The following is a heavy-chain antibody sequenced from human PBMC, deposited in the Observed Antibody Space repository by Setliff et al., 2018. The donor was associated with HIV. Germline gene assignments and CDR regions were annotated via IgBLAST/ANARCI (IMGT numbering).Heavy chain of an antibody. CDR2: ISWDGDMT. D-gene: IGHD5-12*01. Sequence: TGGSLRLSCAASGFTFDDYTMHWVRQAPGKGLEWVSLISWDGDMTYYADSVKGRFTISRDNSKNSLYLQMNSLTTEDTGLYYCAKDGWGYDYVGAYYFDYWGQGTPVTVSS. V-gene: IGHV3-43*01. CDR3: AKDGWGYDYVGAYYFDY. CDR1: GFTFDDYT. J-gene: IGHJ4*02.